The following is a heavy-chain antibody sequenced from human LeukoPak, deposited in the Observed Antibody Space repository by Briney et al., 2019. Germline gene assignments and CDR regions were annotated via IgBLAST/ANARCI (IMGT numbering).Heavy chain of an antibody. CDR1: GGSISSSSYY. CDR3: AREGDSSGPTFDY. Sequence: PSETLSLTCTVSGGSISSSSYYWGWIRQPPGKGLEGIVSIYYSGSTYYNPSLKIRITISIYTTKNPFSLNLSSVTAADTAVYYCAREGDSSGPTFDYWGQGTLVTVSS. D-gene: IGHD3-22*01. J-gene: IGHJ4*02. CDR2: IYYSGST. V-gene: IGHV4-39*02.